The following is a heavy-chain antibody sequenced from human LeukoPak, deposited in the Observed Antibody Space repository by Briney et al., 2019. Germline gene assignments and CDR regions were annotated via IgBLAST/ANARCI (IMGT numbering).Heavy chain of an antibody. V-gene: IGHV3-48*03. D-gene: IGHD3-9*01. Sequence: GGSLRLSCAASGFTFSSYEMNWVRQAPGKGPEGVSYIISTGRTIFYADPVKGRFTISRDNAKNSLYLQVNSLRAEDTAVYYCAGDADADMLTGYALYYFDYWGQETLVTVSS. CDR2: IISTGRTI. CDR1: GFTFSSYE. J-gene: IGHJ4*02. CDR3: AGDADADMLTGYALYYFDY.